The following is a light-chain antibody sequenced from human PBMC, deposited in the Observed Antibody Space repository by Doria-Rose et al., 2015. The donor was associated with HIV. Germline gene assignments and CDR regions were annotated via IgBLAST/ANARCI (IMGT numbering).Light chain of an antibody. CDR2: DAS. CDR3: QQYGTSRGT. V-gene: IGKV3-20*01. CDR1: QRVKSSY. Sequence: EIVLTQSPGTLSLSPGERATLSCRASQRVKSSYLAWYQQKPGQAPRLLIYDASTRATGIPDRFSGSGSGTDLTLTISRLEPEDVAAYYCQQYGTSRGTFGQGTRLEIK. J-gene: IGKJ5*01.